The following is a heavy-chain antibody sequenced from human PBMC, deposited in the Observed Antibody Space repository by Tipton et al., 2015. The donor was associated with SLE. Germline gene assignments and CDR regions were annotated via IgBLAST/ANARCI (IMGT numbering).Heavy chain of an antibody. CDR3: AKDRVWSPVTTYAFDI. J-gene: IGHJ3*02. D-gene: IGHD4-11*01. CDR1: GFTFSSYA. CDR2: IDTAGDT. V-gene: IGHV3-13*01. Sequence: SLRLSCAASGFTFSSYAMSWVRQATGKGLEWVSGIDTAGDTYYPGSVKGRFTISRENAKNSLYLQMNSLRVEATAVYYCAKDRVWSPVTTYAFDIWGQGTMVTVSS.